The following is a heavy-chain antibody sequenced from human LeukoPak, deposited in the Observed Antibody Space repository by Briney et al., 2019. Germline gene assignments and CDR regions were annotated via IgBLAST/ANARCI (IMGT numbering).Heavy chain of an antibody. Sequence: SETLSLTCTVSGGSISSSSYYWGWIRQPPGKGLEWIGYIYHSGSTYYNPSLKSRVTVSVDRSKNQFSLKLSSVTAADTAVYHCARHQLGGSYYFDYWAQGPLVSVSS. D-gene: IGHD2-15*01. V-gene: IGHV4-39*01. J-gene: IGHJ4*02. CDR2: IYHSGST. CDR3: ARHQLGGSYYFDY. CDR1: GGSISSSSYY.